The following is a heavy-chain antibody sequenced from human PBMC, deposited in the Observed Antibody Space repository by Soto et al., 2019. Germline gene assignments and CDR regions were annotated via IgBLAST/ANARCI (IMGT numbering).Heavy chain of an antibody. CDR1: GGSISSYY. V-gene: IGHV4-59*01. CDR3: ARAPDKGFDY. J-gene: IGHJ4*02. Sequence: QVQLQESGPGLVKPSETLSLTCTVSGGSISSYYWSWIRQPPGKGLEWIGYIYYSGSTNYNPSLTSRVTISVDTSKNQFSLKLSSVTAADTAVYYCARAPDKGFDYWGQGTLVTVSS. CDR2: IYYSGST. D-gene: IGHD3-9*01.